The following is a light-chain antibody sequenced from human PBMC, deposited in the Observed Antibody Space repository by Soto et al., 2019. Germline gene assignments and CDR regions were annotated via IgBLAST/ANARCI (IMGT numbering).Light chain of an antibody. CDR3: QHYGTSAL. V-gene: IGKV3-15*01. J-gene: IGKJ3*01. CDR2: GAS. Sequence: EIVMTQSPATLSVSTGERATLSCRASQSVSSNLAWYQQKPGQAPRLLIYGASTRATGIPARFSGSGSGTEFTLTISSLQSEDFAVYYCQHYGTSALFGPGTKVDIK. CDR1: QSVSSN.